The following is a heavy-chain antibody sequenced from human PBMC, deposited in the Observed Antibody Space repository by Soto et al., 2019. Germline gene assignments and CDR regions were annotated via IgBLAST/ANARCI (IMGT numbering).Heavy chain of an antibody. J-gene: IGHJ6*02. V-gene: IGHV4-59*12. Sequence: SETLSLTCTVSGGSISSYYWSWIRQPPGKGLEWIGYIYYSGSTNYNPSLKSRVTISVDTSKSQFSLKLSSVTAADTAVYYCARAEVEYYSYGMDVWGQGTTVTVSS. CDR2: IYYSGST. D-gene: IGHD1-1*01. CDR3: ARAEVEYYSYGMDV. CDR1: GGSISSYY.